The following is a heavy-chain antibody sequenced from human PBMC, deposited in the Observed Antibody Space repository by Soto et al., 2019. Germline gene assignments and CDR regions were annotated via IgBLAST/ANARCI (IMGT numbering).Heavy chain of an antibody. D-gene: IGHD1-1*01. J-gene: IGHJ4*02. Sequence: GGSLRLSCAASGFTFSSYAMSWVRQAPGKGLEWVSAISSSGSSTYYADSVKGRFTISRDNAKNTLYLQMNSLRAEDTAVYYCARDNWNSYWGQGTLVTVSS. CDR3: ARDNWNSY. CDR2: ISSSGSST. V-gene: IGHV3-23*01. CDR1: GFTFSSYA.